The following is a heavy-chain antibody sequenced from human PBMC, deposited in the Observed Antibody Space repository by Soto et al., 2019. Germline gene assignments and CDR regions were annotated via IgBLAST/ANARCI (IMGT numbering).Heavy chain of an antibody. CDR2: ISAYNGNT. Sequence: QVQLVQSGAEVKKPGASVKVSCKASGYTFTSYGISWVRQAPGQGLEWMGWISAYNGNTNYAQKLQGRVTMTTDTSTSTAYMELRSLRSDDTAVYYCARELHNSGSAYSILPAEYFQHWGQGTLVTVSS. J-gene: IGHJ1*01. V-gene: IGHV1-18*01. CDR3: ARELHNSGSAYSILPAEYFQH. D-gene: IGHD6-19*01. CDR1: GYTFTSYG.